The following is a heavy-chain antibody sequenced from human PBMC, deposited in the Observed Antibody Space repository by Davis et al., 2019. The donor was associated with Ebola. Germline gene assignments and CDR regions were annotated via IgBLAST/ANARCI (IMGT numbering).Heavy chain of an antibody. D-gene: IGHD6-6*01. Sequence: PGGSLRLSCAASGFAFSSYWMHWVRQAPGKGLVWVSRINGDGSNTRYVDSVKGRFTISRDNAKNTLYLQMNSLRAEDTAVYYCARVLRIAMDVWGQGTTVTVSS. CDR2: INGDGSNT. CDR1: GFAFSSYW. CDR3: ARVLRIAMDV. V-gene: IGHV3-74*01. J-gene: IGHJ6*02.